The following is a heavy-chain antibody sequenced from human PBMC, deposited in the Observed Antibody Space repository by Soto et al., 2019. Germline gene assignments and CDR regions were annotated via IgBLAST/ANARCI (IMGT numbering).Heavy chain of an antibody. D-gene: IGHD5-12*01. J-gene: IGHJ4*02. CDR1: GITYNTYA. CDR2: INAGNGDT. V-gene: IGHV1-3*01. Sequence: QVQLVQSGAEMKKPGASVKLSCKASGITYNTYAIHWVRQAPGQGLEWMGWINAGNGDTRYSQNFQGRVTLTRDTSASKVYMDLDSLKFEDTGVYYCARAISGYVTWGQGTLVTVSS. CDR3: ARAISGYVT.